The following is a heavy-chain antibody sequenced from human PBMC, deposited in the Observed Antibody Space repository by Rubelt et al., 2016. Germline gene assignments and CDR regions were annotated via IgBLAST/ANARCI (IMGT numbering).Heavy chain of an antibody. D-gene: IGHD6-13*01. CDR1: GSTFGGYS. V-gene: IGHV3-48*01. Sequence: VRPGGSLRLSCAASGSTFGGYSMNWLRQAPGKGLEWVSYISSSSSLIYYADSVKGRFTISRDNSKKLLFLQMNSLRAADTAVYYCANEAAGGPDWYFDLWGRGTLVTVSS. CDR3: ANEAAGGPDWYFDL. J-gene: IGHJ2*01. CDR2: ISSSSSLI.